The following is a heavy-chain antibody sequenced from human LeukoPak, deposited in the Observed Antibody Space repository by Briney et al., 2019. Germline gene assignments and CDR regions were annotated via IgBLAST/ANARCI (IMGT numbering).Heavy chain of an antibody. J-gene: IGHJ3*02. D-gene: IGHD2-21*02. V-gene: IGHV3-33*01. Sequence: PGGSLRLSCAASGFAFSAYGMHWVRQAPGKGLEWVAVIWYDGSNKYYADSVKGRFTISRDNAKNSLYLQMNSLRAEDTAVYYCAREYPSYCGGDCPNENIWGQGTMVTVSS. CDR2: IWYDGSNK. CDR1: GFAFSAYG. CDR3: AREYPSYCGGDCPNENI.